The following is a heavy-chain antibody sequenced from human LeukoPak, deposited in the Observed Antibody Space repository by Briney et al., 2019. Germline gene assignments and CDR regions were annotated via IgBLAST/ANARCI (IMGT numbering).Heavy chain of an antibody. V-gene: IGHV4-59*01. Sequence: SETLSLTCTVSGGSISSYYWSWIGQPPGKGLERSGYIYYSGSTNYNPSLKSRVTISVDTSKNQFSLKLSSVTAADTAVYYCARVPTSGRQGYYFDYWGQGTLVTVSS. CDR3: ARVPTSGRQGYYFDY. CDR1: GGSISSYY. D-gene: IGHD1-26*01. CDR2: IYYSGST. J-gene: IGHJ4*02.